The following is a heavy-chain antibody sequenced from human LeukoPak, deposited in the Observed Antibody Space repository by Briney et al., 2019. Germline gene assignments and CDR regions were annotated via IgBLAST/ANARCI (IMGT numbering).Heavy chain of an antibody. CDR3: ARGGTRDAFDI. CDR1: GGSISSGDYY. J-gene: IGHJ3*02. CDR2: IYYSGST. V-gene: IGHV4-30-4*08. Sequence: PSETLSLTCTVSGGSISSGDYYWSWTRQPPGKGLEWIGYIYYSGSTYYSPSLKSRVTISVDTSKNQFSLKLSSVTAADTAVYYCARGGTRDAFDIWGQGTMVTVSS. D-gene: IGHD3-16*01.